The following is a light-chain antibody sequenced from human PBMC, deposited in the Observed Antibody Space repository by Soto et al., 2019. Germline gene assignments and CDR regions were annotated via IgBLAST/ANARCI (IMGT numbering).Light chain of an antibody. CDR1: SSNIGNRG. CDR3: GTWDSSLSAGV. J-gene: IGLJ2*01. V-gene: IGLV1-51*02. Sequence: QSVLTQPPSVSAAPGQKRTISCSGSSSNIGNRGVSWYQQLPGTAPKLLIYENNKRPSGIPDRFSGSKSGTSATLGISGLQTGDEADYYCGTWDSSLSAGVFGGGTKLTVL. CDR2: ENN.